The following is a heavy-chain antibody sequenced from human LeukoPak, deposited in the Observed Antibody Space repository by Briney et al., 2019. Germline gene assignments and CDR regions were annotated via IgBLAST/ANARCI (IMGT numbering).Heavy chain of an antibody. CDR2: IIPIFGTA. Sequence: TVKVSCKASGGTFSSYAISWVRQAPGQGLEWMGGIIPIFGTANYAQKFQGRVTITTDESTSTAYMELSSLRSEDTAVYYCARSPNPSGGTGYNWFDPWGQGTLVTVSS. V-gene: IGHV1-69*05. CDR3: ARSPNPSGGTGYNWFDP. CDR1: GGTFSSYA. J-gene: IGHJ5*02. D-gene: IGHD2-15*01.